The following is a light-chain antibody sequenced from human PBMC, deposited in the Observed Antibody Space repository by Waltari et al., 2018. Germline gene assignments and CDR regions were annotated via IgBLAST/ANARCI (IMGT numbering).Light chain of an antibody. CDR1: QCVSKY. CDR3: QKYGTLRAT. J-gene: IGKJ1*01. V-gene: IGKV3-20*01. Sequence: EVVLTQSRGTLSLSPEERATLSCRASQCVSKYLAWDQQKPGQAPRLLIYDASTRATGIPDRFSGSGWGTDFSLTISRLEPEDFAVYYCQKYGTLRATFGQGTKVQ. CDR2: DAS.